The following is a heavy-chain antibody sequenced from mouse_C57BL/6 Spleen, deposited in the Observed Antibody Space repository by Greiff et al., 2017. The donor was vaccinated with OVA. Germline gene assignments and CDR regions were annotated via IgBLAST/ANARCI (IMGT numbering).Heavy chain of an antibody. J-gene: IGHJ2*01. CDR2: IVASDSYT. CDR1: GYTITSYW. D-gene: IGHD2-12*01. Sequence: QVQQQQPGAELVMTGASAKMSCRAAGYTITSYWRQQGEQRPGEGVVGMVVIVASDSYTNYNQKFNGKATLTVATSASTAYMRLSSLTSEDSAVYYCARTTEDFDYWGQGTTLTVSS. CDR3: ARTTEDFDY. V-gene: IGHV1-59*01.